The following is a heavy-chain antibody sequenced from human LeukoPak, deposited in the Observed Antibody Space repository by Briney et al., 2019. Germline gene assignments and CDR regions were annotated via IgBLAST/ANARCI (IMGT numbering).Heavy chain of an antibody. CDR3: ATNLIGAGEYFQQ. Sequence: GGSLRLSCAASGLRFSDYYVSWFRQAPGKGLQWVSYISSGGDIMHYADSVKGRFTSSRDNAKNSGYLEMNSLGAEDTAVYYCATNLIGAGEYFQQWGQGTLVTVSS. CDR1: GLRFSDYY. D-gene: IGHD2/OR15-2a*01. CDR2: ISSGGDIM. J-gene: IGHJ1*01. V-gene: IGHV3-11*01.